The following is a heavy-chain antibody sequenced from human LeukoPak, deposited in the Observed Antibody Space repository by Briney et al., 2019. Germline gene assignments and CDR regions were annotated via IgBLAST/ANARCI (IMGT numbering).Heavy chain of an antibody. CDR1: GFTFSSYG. Sequence: GGSLRLSCAASGFTFSSYGMHWVRQAPGKGLEWVANIKQDGSERYYVDSVKGRFTISRDNAKNSLNLQMNSLRAEDTAIYYCARDKIVGATYFDYWGQGTLVTVSS. CDR2: IKQDGSER. V-gene: IGHV3-7*01. CDR3: ARDKIVGATYFDY. D-gene: IGHD1-26*01. J-gene: IGHJ4*02.